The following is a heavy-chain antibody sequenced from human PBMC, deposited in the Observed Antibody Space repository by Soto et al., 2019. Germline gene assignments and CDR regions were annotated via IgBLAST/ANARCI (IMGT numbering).Heavy chain of an antibody. Sequence: SETLSLTCAVYGGSFSGYYWSWIRQPPGKGLEWIGEINHSGSTNYNPSLKSRVTISVDTSKNQFSLKLTSVTAADTAVYSCVRVERIAVPWLDLWGQGTLVTVSS. D-gene: IGHD6-19*01. CDR2: INHSGST. J-gene: IGHJ5*02. CDR1: GGSFSGYY. V-gene: IGHV4-34*01. CDR3: VRVERIAVPWLDL.